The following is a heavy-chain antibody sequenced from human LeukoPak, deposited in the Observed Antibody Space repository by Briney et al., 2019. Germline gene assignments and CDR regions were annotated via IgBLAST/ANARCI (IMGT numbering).Heavy chain of an antibody. Sequence: KPSDTLPLTCAVYGGSFSAYYWSWIRQPPGKGLEWIGEINHSGSTNYNPSLKSRVTISVDTSKNQFSLKLSSVTAADTAVYYCARGLDGDYAFDYWGQGTLVTVSS. D-gene: IGHD4-17*01. CDR2: INHSGST. J-gene: IGHJ4*02. CDR1: GGSFSAYY. V-gene: IGHV4-34*01. CDR3: ARGLDGDYAFDY.